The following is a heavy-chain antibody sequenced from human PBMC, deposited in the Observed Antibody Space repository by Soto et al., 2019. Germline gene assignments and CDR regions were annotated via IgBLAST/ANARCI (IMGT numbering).Heavy chain of an antibody. CDR1: GFTFSSYW. CDR3: ARDRGVSDY. V-gene: IGHV3-7*01. D-gene: IGHD5-12*01. CDR2: IKQDGSEK. Sequence: EVQLVESGGGLVQPGGSLRLSCAVSGFTFSSYWMSWVRQAPGKGLEWVANIKQDGSEKYYVDSVKGRFTISRDNAKNSLYLQMNSLRAEDTAVYYCARDRGVSDYWGQGTLVTVSS. J-gene: IGHJ4*02.